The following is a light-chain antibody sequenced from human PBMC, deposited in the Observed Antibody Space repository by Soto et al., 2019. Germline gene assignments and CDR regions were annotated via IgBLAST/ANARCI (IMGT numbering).Light chain of an antibody. CDR3: SSYAATNNYV. Sequence: QSALTQPPSASGSPGQSVTISCTGTSSDVGGYNFVSWYQQHPGKAPQLIIYEVTKRPSGVPDRFSGSKSGNTASLTVSGLQTEDEADYYCSSYAATNNYVFGSGTKRTVL. J-gene: IGLJ1*01. CDR1: SSDVGGYNF. CDR2: EVT. V-gene: IGLV2-8*01.